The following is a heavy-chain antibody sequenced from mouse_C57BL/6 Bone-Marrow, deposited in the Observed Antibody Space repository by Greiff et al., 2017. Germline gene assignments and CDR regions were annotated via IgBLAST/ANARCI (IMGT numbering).Heavy chain of an antibody. Sequence: QVQLQQPGAELVMPGASVKLSCKASGYTFTSYWMHWVKQRPGQGLEWIGEIDPSDSYTNYNQKFKGKSTLTVDKSSSTAYMQLSSLTSEDSAVYYCAREYGSSYNWYFDVWGTGTTVTVSS. CDR2: IDPSDSYT. CDR1: GYTFTSYW. J-gene: IGHJ1*03. V-gene: IGHV1-69*01. D-gene: IGHD1-1*01. CDR3: AREYGSSYNWYFDV.